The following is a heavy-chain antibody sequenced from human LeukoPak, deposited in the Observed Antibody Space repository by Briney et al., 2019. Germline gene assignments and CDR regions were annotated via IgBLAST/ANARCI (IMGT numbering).Heavy chain of an antibody. CDR1: GGSFSGYY. V-gene: IGHV4-34*01. D-gene: IGHD1-26*01. CDR3: ARVVVGATVSYYFDY. J-gene: IGHJ4*02. Sequence: SETLSLTCAVYGGSFSGYYWSWIRQPPGKGLEWIGEINHNGSTNYNPSLKSRVTISVDTSKNQFSLKLSSVTAADTAVYYCARVVVGATVSYYFDYWGQGTLVTVSS. CDR2: INHNGST.